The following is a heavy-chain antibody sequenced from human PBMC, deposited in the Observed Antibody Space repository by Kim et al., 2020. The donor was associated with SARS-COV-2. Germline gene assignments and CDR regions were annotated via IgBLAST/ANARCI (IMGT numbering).Heavy chain of an antibody. V-gene: IGHV3-33*01. CDR1: GFTFSSYG. J-gene: IGHJ6*02. CDR3: AREASDYVWGSYRYGEEYYYCGMDV. Sequence: GGSLRLSCAASGFTFSSYGMHWVRQAPGKGLEWVAVIWYDGSNKYYADSVKGRFTISRDNSKNTLYLQMNSLRAEDTAVYYCAREASDYVWGSYRYGEEYYYCGMDVWGQGTTVTVSS. D-gene: IGHD3-16*02. CDR2: IWYDGSNK.